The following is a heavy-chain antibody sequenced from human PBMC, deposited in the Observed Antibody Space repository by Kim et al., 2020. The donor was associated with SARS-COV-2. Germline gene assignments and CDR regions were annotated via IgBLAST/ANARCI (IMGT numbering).Heavy chain of an antibody. CDR3: ATPVFGVTRSAFGV. D-gene: IGHD3-3*01. CDR2: IKLDGSER. Sequence: GGSLRLSCAASGITFSDDWMSWVRQIPGKGLEWVANIKLDGSERNYVDSVKGRFTISGDNDKNSLYLQMSSLRVEDTAIYYCATPVFGVTRSAFGVWGQGAMVTVSS. J-gene: IGHJ3*01. CDR1: GITFSDDW. V-gene: IGHV3-7*01.